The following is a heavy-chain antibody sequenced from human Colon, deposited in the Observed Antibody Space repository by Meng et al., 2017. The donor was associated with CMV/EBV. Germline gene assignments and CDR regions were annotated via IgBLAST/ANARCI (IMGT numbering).Heavy chain of an antibody. V-gene: IGHV3-48*03. J-gene: IGHJ4*02. CDR2: ISSSGSTI. Sequence: GGSLRLSCTASGFSFSSYEMNWVRQAPGKGLEWVSYISSSGSTIHYADSVKGRFTISRDISKSTLYLQMDSLRAEDTALYYCAKGSTDGFNGLFDSWGQGALVTVSS. D-gene: IGHD5-24*01. CDR1: GFSFSSYE. CDR3: AKGSTDGFNGLFDS.